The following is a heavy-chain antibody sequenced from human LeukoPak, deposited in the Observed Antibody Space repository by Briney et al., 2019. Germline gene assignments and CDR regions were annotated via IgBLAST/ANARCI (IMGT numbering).Heavy chain of an antibody. CDR1: GFSFSTYA. Sequence: GGSLRVSCVPSGFSFSTYAMCWVRQAPGKGLEWVSAISAGGATIYYADSVKGRFTVSRDNSKNTLYLHMNSLRAEDTAIYYCGKDSGGTYFYYYYYMDVWGKGTTVTVSS. CDR2: ISAGGATI. V-gene: IGHV3-23*01. CDR3: GKDSGGTYFYYYYYMDV. J-gene: IGHJ6*03. D-gene: IGHD4-23*01.